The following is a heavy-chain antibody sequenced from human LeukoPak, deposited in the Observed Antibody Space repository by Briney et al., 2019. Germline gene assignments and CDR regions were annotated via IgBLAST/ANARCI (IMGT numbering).Heavy chain of an antibody. CDR1: GFTFSSYA. CDR2: ISGSGGST. D-gene: IGHD2-21*02. Sequence: GGSLKLSCAASGFTFSSYAMSWVRQAPGKGLEWVSVISGSGGSTYYADSVKGRFTISRDNSKNTLYLQMNSLRAEDTAVYYCVHCGGDCYPCCGMDVWGQGTTVTVSS. V-gene: IGHV3-23*01. CDR3: VHCGGDCYPCCGMDV. J-gene: IGHJ6*02.